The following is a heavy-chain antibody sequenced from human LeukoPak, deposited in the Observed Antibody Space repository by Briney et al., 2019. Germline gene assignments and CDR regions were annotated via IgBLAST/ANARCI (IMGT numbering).Heavy chain of an antibody. D-gene: IGHD6-6*01. J-gene: IGHJ4*02. Sequence: GRSLRLSCAASGFTFSSYAMHWVRQAPGKGLEWVAVISYDGSNKYYADSVKGRFTISRDNSKNTLYLQMNSLRAEDTAVYYCARDRKSIAARFFGYWGQGTLVTVSS. CDR1: GFTFSSYA. CDR3: ARDRKSIAARFFGY. CDR2: ISYDGSNK. V-gene: IGHV3-30*01.